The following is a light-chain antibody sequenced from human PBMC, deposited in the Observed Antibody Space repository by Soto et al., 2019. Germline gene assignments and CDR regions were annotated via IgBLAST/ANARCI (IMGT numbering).Light chain of an antibody. V-gene: IGKV3D-15*01. CDR2: VAS. Sequence: EILMTQYPATLSVSPGERATLSWRASKSVSSNLAWYQQKPGQAPRLLIYVASTRATGIPARFSGSGSGTEFTLTISSLQSEDFAVYYCQQYNNWPPGDITFGQGTRLEIK. CDR3: QQYNNWPPGDIT. CDR1: KSVSSN. J-gene: IGKJ5*01.